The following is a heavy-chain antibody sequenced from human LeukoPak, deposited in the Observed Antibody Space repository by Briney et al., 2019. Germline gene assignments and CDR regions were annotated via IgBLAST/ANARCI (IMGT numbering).Heavy chain of an antibody. CDR1: GGSITSGACA. V-gene: IGHV4-30-2*01. J-gene: IGHJ4*02. CDR3: ARGGGFYGSGTTHFDY. D-gene: IGHD3-10*01. Sequence: SETLSLTCAVSGGSITSGACAWSWIRQPPGKGLEWIVYIYRSGSTSYKPSLKSRLSITIDKSKNQFSLNLRSVTAADTAFYYCARGGGFYGSGTTHFDYWGQGTLATVSS. CDR2: IYRSGST.